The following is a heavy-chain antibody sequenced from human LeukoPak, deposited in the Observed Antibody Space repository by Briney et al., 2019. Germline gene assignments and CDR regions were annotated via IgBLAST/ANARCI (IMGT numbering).Heavy chain of an antibody. CDR3: ARVGSGWSFDY. CDR2: IYYSGST. Sequence: SETLSLTCTVSGGSISSYYWSWIRQPPGKGLEWIGYIYYSGSTNYNPSLKSRVTMSVDTSKNKFSLKVSSVTAADTAVYYCARVGSGWSFDYWGQGTLVTVSS. J-gene: IGHJ4*02. CDR1: GGSISSYY. D-gene: IGHD6-19*01. V-gene: IGHV4-59*12.